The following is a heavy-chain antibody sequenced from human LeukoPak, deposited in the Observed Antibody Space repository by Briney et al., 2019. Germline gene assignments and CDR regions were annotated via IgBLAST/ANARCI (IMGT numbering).Heavy chain of an antibody. Sequence: GASVKVSCKASGYTFTSYDINWVRQATGQGLEWMGWMNPNSGNTGYAQKFQGRVTITRNTSISTAYMELGSLRSEDTAVYYCARGLVPAAPDAFDYWGQGTLVTVSS. J-gene: IGHJ4*02. CDR2: MNPNSGNT. CDR3: ARGLVPAAPDAFDY. D-gene: IGHD2-2*01. CDR1: GYTFTSYD. V-gene: IGHV1-8*03.